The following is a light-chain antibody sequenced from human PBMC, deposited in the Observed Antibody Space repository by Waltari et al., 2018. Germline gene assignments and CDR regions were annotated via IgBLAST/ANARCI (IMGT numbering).Light chain of an antibody. J-gene: IGKJ2*01. CDR1: QSVSSNY. CDR2: GAS. V-gene: IGKV3-20*01. CDR3: QQYGSSPPYT. Sequence: DIVLTQSPGTLSLSPGERATLSCRASQSVSSNYLAWYQHKPGQAPRLLIYGASSRATGIPDRFSGSGSGTDFTLTISRLEPEDFAVYYCQQYGSSPPYTFGQGTKLEIK.